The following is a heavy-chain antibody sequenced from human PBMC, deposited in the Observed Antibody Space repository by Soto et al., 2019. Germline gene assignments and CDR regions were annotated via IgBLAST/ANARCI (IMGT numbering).Heavy chain of an antibody. Sequence: SETLSLTCAVYGGSFSGYYWSWIRQPPGKGLEWIGEINHSGSTNYNPSLKSRVTISVDTSKNQFSLKLSSVTAADTAVYYCARGGDIVVVPAHGMDVWGQGTTVTVSS. D-gene: IGHD2-2*01. CDR2: INHSGST. V-gene: IGHV4-34*01. CDR3: ARGGDIVVVPAHGMDV. J-gene: IGHJ6*02. CDR1: GGSFSGYY.